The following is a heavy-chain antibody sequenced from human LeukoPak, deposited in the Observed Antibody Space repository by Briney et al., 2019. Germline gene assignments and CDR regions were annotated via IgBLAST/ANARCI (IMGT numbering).Heavy chain of an antibody. CDR3: ARGDILTGYYIFGY. CDR1: GYTFTSYD. D-gene: IGHD3-9*01. V-gene: IGHV1-8*01. CDR2: MNPNSGNT. Sequence: GASVKVSCKASGYTFTSYDINWVRQATGQGLEWMGWMNPNSGNTGYARKFQGRVTMTRNTSISTAYMELSSLRSEDTAVYYCARGDILTGYYIFGYWGQGTLVTVSS. J-gene: IGHJ4*02.